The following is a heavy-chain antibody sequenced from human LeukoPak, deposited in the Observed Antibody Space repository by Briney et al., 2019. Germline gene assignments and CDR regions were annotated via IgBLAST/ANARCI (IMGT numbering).Heavy chain of an antibody. D-gene: IGHD3-10*01. CDR1: GYSISSGYY. CDR3: AAPLLYGSGSYSP. CDR2: IYHSGST. V-gene: IGHV4-38-2*02. Sequence: SETLSLTCTVSGYSISSGYYWGWIRQPPGKGLEWIGSIYHSGSTYYNPSLKSRVTISVDTSKNQFSLKLSSVTAADTAVYYCAAPLLYGSGSYSPWGQGTLVTVSS. J-gene: IGHJ5*02.